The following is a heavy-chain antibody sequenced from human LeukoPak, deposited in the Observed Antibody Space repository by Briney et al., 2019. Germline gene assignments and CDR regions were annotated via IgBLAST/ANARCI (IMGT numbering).Heavy chain of an antibody. J-gene: IGHJ4*02. D-gene: IGHD5-24*01. CDR1: GGSISGGNYY. Sequence: SETLSLTCTVSGGSISGGNYYWNWIRQPAGKGLEWIGRIYTSGSTNYNPSLKSRVTISVDTSKNQFSLKLSSVTAADTAVYYCARDAVDEMATIRPDTDYFDYWGQGTLVTVSS. V-gene: IGHV4-61*02. CDR3: ARDAVDEMATIRPDTDYFDY. CDR2: IYTSGST.